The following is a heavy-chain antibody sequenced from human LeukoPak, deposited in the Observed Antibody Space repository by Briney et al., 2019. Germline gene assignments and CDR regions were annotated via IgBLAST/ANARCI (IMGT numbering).Heavy chain of an antibody. CDR1: GVSLSSHY. CDR2: IYYSGST. CDR3: ARGYYDFWSGYYTSYYFDY. J-gene: IGHJ4*02. V-gene: IGHV4-59*11. D-gene: IGHD3-3*01. Sequence: WETLSLTCTVSGVSLSSHYLSWIRQPPGKGLEWMGYIYYSGSTNYNPSLKSRVTISVDTSKNQFSLKLSSVTAADTAVYYCARGYYDFWSGYYTSYYFDYWGQGTLVTVSS.